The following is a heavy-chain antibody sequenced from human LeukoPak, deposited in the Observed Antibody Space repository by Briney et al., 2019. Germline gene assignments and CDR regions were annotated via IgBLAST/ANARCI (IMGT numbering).Heavy chain of an antibody. Sequence: GGSLRLSCAVSGFTFSDYAMHWVRQAPGKGLEWVANINQDGSEKYYVDSVKGRFTISRDNAKNSLYLQMNSLRAEDTAVYYCATYYGSGGYWGQGTLVTVSS. CDR1: GFTFSDYA. D-gene: IGHD3-10*01. CDR2: INQDGSEK. CDR3: ATYYGSGGY. V-gene: IGHV3-7*01. J-gene: IGHJ4*02.